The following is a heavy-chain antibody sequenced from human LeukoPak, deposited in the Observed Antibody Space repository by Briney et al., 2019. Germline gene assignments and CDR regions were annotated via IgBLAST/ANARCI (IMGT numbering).Heavy chain of an antibody. CDR2: ISYDGSNK. CDR1: GFTFSSYD. V-gene: IGHV3-30*18. D-gene: IGHD6-6*01. Sequence: GGSLRLSCAASGFTFSSYDMHWVRQAPGKGLEWVAVISYDGSNKYYADSVKGRFTISRDNSKNTLYLQMNSLRAEDTAVYYCAKDQQLALDYWGQGTLVTVSS. CDR3: AKDQQLALDY. J-gene: IGHJ4*02.